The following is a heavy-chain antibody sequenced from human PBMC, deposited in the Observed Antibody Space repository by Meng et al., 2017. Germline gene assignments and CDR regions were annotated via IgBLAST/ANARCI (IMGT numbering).Heavy chain of an antibody. V-gene: IGHV1-46*01. D-gene: IGHD3-22*01. J-gene: IGHJ4*02. CDR1: GYTFTSYY. CDR3: VRDWYDSSGYYLV. CDR2: INPSGGST. Sequence: QVQLVQSGAEGKKPGASVKISCKASGYTFTSYYIHWVRQAPGQGLEWMGIINPSGGSTSYAQKFQGRVTMTRDTSTSTVYMELSSLRSEDTAVYYCVRDWYDSSGYYLVWGQGTLVTVSS.